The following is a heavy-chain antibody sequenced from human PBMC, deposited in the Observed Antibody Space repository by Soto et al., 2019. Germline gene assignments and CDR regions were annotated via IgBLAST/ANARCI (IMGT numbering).Heavy chain of an antibody. CDR1: GFTFNSYA. CDR2: ISGSGGTT. J-gene: IGHJ4*02. Sequence: EVQLLESGGGLVQPGGSLRLSCGGSGFTFNSYAMTWVRQAPGKGLEWVSAISGSGGTTYYANSVKGRFTISRDQSKDTLYLQMTSLRAEDTVIYYCAKDRHYGSGTYSDSYLDYWGQGTLGTVSS. CDR3: AKDRHYGSGTYSDSYLDY. D-gene: IGHD3-10*01. V-gene: IGHV3-23*01.